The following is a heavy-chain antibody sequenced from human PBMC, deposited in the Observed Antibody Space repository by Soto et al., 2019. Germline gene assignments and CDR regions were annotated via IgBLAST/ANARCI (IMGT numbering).Heavy chain of an antibody. Sequence: GGSLRLSCAASGFTFSSYSMSWVRQAPGKGLEWVSSISSSSSYIYYADSVKGRFTISRDNAKNSLYLQMNSLRAEDTAVYYCARDLCSSTSCYILGGYYYGMDVWGQGTTVTVSS. J-gene: IGHJ6*02. CDR2: ISSSSSYI. CDR1: GFTFSSYS. CDR3: ARDLCSSTSCYILGGYYYGMDV. V-gene: IGHV3-21*01. D-gene: IGHD2-2*02.